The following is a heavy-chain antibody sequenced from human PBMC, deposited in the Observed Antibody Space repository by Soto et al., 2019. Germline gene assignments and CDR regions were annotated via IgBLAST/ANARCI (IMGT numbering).Heavy chain of an antibody. Sequence: QVHLVQSGAEVKKPGASVKVSCKGSGYAFTTYGITWVRQAPGQGLEWMGWISAHNGNTNYAQKLQGRVTVTTDTPTSTAYMALRSLRSDETAVYDCARGRYGDYWGQGARVTVSS. CDR2: ISAHNGNT. CDR3: ARGRYGDY. CDR1: GYAFTTYG. D-gene: IGHD1-1*01. J-gene: IGHJ4*02. V-gene: IGHV1-18*01.